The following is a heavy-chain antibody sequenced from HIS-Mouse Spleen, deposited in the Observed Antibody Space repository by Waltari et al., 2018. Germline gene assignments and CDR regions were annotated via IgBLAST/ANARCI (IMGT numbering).Heavy chain of an antibody. V-gene: IGHV4-39*07. CDR3: AREIPYSSSWYDWYFDL. CDR1: GGSISSSSYY. CDR2: IYYSGHT. Sequence: QLQLQESGPGLVKPSETLSLTCTVYGGSISSSSYYWGWIRQPPGKGQEWIGSIYYSGHTYSHPAFKGRGTISVDTSTTLFSLQLSSVIAAATAVYSCAREIPYSSSWYDWYFDLWGRGTLVTVSS. J-gene: IGHJ2*01. D-gene: IGHD6-13*01.